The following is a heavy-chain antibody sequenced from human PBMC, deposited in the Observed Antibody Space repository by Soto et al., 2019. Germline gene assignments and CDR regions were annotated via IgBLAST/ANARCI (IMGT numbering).Heavy chain of an antibody. CDR2: IVVGSGNT. D-gene: IGHD2-15*01. CDR3: AANYCSGGSCYSGYYYGMDV. V-gene: IGHV1-58*01. J-gene: IGHJ6*02. Sequence: QMQLVQSGPEVKKPGTSVKVSCKASGFTFTSSAVQWVRQARGQRLEWIGWIVVGSGNTNYAQKFQERVTITRDMSTSTAYMELSSLRSEDMAVYYCAANYCSGGSCYSGYYYGMDVWGQGTTVTVSS. CDR1: GFTFTSSA.